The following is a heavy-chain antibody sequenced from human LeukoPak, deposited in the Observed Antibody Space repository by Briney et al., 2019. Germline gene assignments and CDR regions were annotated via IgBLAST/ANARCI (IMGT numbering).Heavy chain of an antibody. J-gene: IGHJ4*02. CDR2: IGGGGRTI. Sequence: GGSLRLSCAASGFTFSDYYMSWIRQAPGKGLEWVSCIGGGGRTIDYADSVKGRFTISRDNAKNSLYLQMNSLRAEDTALYYCARGRRRNDYWGQGTLVTVSS. V-gene: IGHV3-11*01. CDR1: GFTFSDYY. CDR3: ARGRRRNDY.